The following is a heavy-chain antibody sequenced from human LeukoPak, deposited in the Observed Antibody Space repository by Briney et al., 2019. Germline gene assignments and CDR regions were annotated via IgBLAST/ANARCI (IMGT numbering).Heavy chain of an antibody. CDR3: ARADILTGYYSFDY. Sequence: GGSLRLSCAASGFTFSLYTMHWVRQAPGKGLEWVGRIRKKVNSFSTDYAASVKGRFTISRDDSENSLYLQLNFLKTEDTAVYYCARADILTGYYSFDYWGQGTPVTVSS. D-gene: IGHD3-9*01. V-gene: IGHV3-72*01. CDR2: IRKKVNSFST. CDR1: GFTFSLYT. J-gene: IGHJ4*02.